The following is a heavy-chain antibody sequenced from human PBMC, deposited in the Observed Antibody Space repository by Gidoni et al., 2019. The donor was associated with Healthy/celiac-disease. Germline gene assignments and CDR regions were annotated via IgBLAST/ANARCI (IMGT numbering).Heavy chain of an antibody. CDR2: ISYDGSNK. CDR3: AKMATYSSGWPFDY. V-gene: IGHV3-30*18. D-gene: IGHD6-19*01. J-gene: IGHJ4*02. CDR1: GFTFSSYG. Sequence: QVQLVSSGGGVVQPGRSLRLSCAASGFTFSSYGMHWVRQVPGKGLEWVAVISYDGSNKYYADAVKGRFTISRDNSKNTRYLQMNSLRAEDTAVYYCAKMATYSSGWPFDYWGQGTLVTVSS.